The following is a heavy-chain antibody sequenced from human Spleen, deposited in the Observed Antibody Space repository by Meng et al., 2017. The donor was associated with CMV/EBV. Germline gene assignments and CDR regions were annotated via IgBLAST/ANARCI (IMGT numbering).Heavy chain of an antibody. V-gene: IGHV3-43*01. J-gene: IGHJ5*01. CDR1: GFTFDDYT. CDR2: ISWDSDSS. CDR3: AKDAGGYSYGHLDS. Sequence: SCSASGFTFDDYTMHWVRQTPGKGLEWVSLISWDSDSSYYADSVKGRFTISRDNSKNSLSLQMNSLRTEDTALYYCAKDAGGYSYGHLDSWGQGTLVTVSS. D-gene: IGHD5-18*01.